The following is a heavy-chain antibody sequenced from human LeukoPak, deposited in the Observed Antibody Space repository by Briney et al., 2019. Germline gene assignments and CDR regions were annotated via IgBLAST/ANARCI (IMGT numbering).Heavy chain of an antibody. J-gene: IGHJ4*02. CDR2: ISGSGGST. V-gene: IGHV3-23*01. CDR3: AKETGSSWYPYYFDY. CDR1: GFTFDDYA. D-gene: IGHD6-13*01. Sequence: GRSLRLSCAASGFTFDDYAMHWVRQAPGKGLEWVSGISGSGGSTYYADSVKGRFTISRDNSKNTLYLQMSSLRAEDTAQYYCAKETGSSWYPYYFDYWGQGTLVTVSS.